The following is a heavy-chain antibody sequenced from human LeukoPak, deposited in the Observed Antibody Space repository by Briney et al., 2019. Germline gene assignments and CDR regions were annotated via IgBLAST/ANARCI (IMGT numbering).Heavy chain of an antibody. CDR3: ARGTPFSRGAFDI. J-gene: IGHJ3*02. D-gene: IGHD6-19*01. Sequence: GASAKVSCKASGYTFTGYYMHWVRQAPGQGLEWMGWINPNSGGTNYAQKFQGRVTMTRDTSISTAYMELSRLRSDDTAVYYCARGTPFSRGAFDIWGQGTMVTVSS. CDR1: GYTFTGYY. CDR2: INPNSGGT. V-gene: IGHV1-2*02.